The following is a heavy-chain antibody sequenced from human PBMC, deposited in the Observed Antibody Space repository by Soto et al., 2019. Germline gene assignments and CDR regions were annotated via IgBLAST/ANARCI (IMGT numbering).Heavy chain of an antibody. D-gene: IGHD4-4*01. CDR1: GFSLSTSGVG. J-gene: IGHJ4*02. Sequence: QITLKESGPTLVKPTQTLTLTCTFSGFSLSTSGVGVGWIRQPPGKALEWLALIYWDDDKRYSPSLKSRLTITKDTSKNQLVLTMTNMDPVDTATYYCAHARTRQYYFDYWGQGTLVTVSS. CDR3: AHARTRQYYFDY. CDR2: IYWDDDK. V-gene: IGHV2-5*02.